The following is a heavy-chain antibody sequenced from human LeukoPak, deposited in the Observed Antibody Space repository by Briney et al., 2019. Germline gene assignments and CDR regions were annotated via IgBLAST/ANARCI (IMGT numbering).Heavy chain of an antibody. V-gene: IGHV3-7*01. D-gene: IGHD1-1*01. CDR2: IKKDGSER. J-gene: IGHJ4*02. CDR1: GFTFSDFY. CDR3: ARGGWSGYFIY. Sequence: GGSLRLSCAASGFTFSDFYMSWVRQAPGKGLEWVANIKKDGSERSYVDSVRDRFTISRDNAKNSLYLQMSSLRAEDTAMYYCARGGWSGYFIYWGQGALVTVSS.